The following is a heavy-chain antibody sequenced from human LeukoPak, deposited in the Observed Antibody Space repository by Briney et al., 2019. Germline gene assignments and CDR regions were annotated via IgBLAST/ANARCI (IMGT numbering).Heavy chain of an antibody. J-gene: IGHJ4*02. CDR1: GFTFRSNS. CDR2: ISYSGSYT. D-gene: IGHD7-27*01. CDR3: ARDLNWETY. V-gene: IGHV3-21*01. Sequence: GGSLRLSCAASGFTFRSNSMNWVRQAPGKGLEWVSSISYSGSYTYYADSVKGRFTISRDNAKNSLFLQMNSLRAEDTAVYYCARDLNWETYWGQGTLVSVSS.